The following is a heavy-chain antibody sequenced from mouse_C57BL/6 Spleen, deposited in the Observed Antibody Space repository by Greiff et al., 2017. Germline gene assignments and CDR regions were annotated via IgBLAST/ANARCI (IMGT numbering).Heavy chain of an antibody. CDR1: GYTFTDYE. J-gene: IGHJ4*01. V-gene: IGHV1-15*01. CDR2: IDPETGGT. D-gene: IGHD1-1*01. Sequence: QVQLKQSGAELVRPGASVTLSCKASGYTFTDYEMHWVKQTPVHGLEWIGAIDPETGGTAYNQKSTGKAILTADKSSSKAYMGLRSLTAGDAAGYDCTNPGSSPYYAMDYWGQGTSVTVSS. CDR3: TNPGSSPYYAMDY.